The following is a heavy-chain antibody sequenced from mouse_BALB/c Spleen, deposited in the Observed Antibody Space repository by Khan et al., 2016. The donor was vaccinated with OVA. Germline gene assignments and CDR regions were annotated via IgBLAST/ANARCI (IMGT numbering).Heavy chain of an antibody. D-gene: IGHD2-3*01. J-gene: IGHJ3*01. CDR3: ARAGYSPWFAY. CDR2: IDPENGNI. CDR1: GFNIKDYY. Sequence: VQLQQSGAELVRPGALVKLSCKASGFNIKDYYIHWVKQRPEQGLEWIGWIDPENGNIIYDPKFQGKANITADTSSNTAYLHFSSLTSEDTAVYYCARAGYSPWFAYWGQGTLVTVSA. V-gene: IGHV14-1*02.